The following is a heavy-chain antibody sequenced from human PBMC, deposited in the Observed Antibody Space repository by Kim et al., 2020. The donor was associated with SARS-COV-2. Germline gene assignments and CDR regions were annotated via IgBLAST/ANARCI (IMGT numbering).Heavy chain of an antibody. CDR3: ARESFWTRYYYYYGMDV. J-gene: IGHJ6*02. Sequence: VKGRFTNSREKSKNTLYLQMNSLRAEDTAVYYCARESFWTRYYYYYGMDVWGQGTTVTVSS. V-gene: IGHV3-30*07. D-gene: IGHD3-3*01.